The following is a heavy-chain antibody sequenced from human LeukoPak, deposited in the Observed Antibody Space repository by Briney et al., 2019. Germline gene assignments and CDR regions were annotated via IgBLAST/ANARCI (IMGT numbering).Heavy chain of an antibody. J-gene: IGHJ1*01. CDR2: ISSGGSTI. V-gene: IGHV3-48*03. D-gene: IGHD1-26*01. CDR3: ARDSLRGATTGYFQH. CDR1: GFTFSTYE. Sequence: GGSLRLSCAASGFTFSTYEMNWVRQAPGKGLEWVSHISSGGSTIYYADSVKGRFTISRDNAKNSPYLQMNSLRAEDTAVYYCARDSLRGATTGYFQHWGQGTLVTVSS.